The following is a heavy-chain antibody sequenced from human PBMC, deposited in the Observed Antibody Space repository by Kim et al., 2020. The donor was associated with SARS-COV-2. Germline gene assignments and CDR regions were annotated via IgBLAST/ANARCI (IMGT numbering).Heavy chain of an antibody. Sequence: ASVKISCKTSGYTFTTYAIHWVRQAPGQGLEWMGWINTNTGNPTYAQCFTGRFVFSLDTSVSTTYLQISSLKAEDTGVYYCAKSRWDCRGPTRYCSFDYWGQGSLVTVSS. J-gene: IGHJ4*02. CDR3: AKSRWDCRGPTRYCSFDY. CDR2: INTNTGNP. CDR1: GYTFTTYA. V-gene: IGHV7-4-1*02. D-gene: IGHD2-15*01.